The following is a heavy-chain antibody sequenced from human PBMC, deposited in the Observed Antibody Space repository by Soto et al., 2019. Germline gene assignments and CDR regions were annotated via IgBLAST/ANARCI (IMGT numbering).Heavy chain of an antibody. J-gene: IGHJ6*02. V-gene: IGHV4-59*01. D-gene: IGHD1-26*01. CDR3: AREPREGGMDV. CDR1: GGSISSYY. Sequence: LRETLSLTCTVSGGSISSYYWSWIRQPPGKGLEWIGYIYYSGSTNYNPSLKSRVTISVDTSKNQFSLKLSSVTAADTAVYYCAREPREGGMDVWGQGTTVTVSS. CDR2: IYYSGST.